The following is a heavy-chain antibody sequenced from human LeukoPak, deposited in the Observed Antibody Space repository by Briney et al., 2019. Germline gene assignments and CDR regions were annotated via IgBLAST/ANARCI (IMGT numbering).Heavy chain of an antibody. V-gene: IGHV3-74*01. CDR2: INSDGSST. D-gene: IGHD2-2*02. CDR1: GFTFSIYW. CDR3: ASQRYCSSTSCYNYFDY. J-gene: IGHJ4*02. Sequence: PGGSLRLSCAASGFTFSIYWMPWVRQAPGKGLVWVSRINSDGSSTSYADSVKGRFTISRDNAKNTLYLQMNSLRAEDTAVYYCASQRYCSSTSCYNYFDYWGQGTLVTVSS.